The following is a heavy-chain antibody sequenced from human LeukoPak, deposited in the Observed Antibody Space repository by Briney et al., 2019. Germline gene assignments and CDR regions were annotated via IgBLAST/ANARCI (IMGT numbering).Heavy chain of an antibody. J-gene: IGHJ4*02. V-gene: IGHV1-18*01. D-gene: IGHD3-22*01. CDR2: ISAYNGNT. Sequence: ASVKVSCKASGYTFTSYGISWVRQAPGQGLEWMGWISAYNGNTNYAQKLQGRVTMTTDTSTSTAYMELRSLRSDDTAVYYCARDGDDYYDSSGVVDYWGQGTLVTVPS. CDR1: GYTFTSYG. CDR3: ARDGDDYYDSSGVVDY.